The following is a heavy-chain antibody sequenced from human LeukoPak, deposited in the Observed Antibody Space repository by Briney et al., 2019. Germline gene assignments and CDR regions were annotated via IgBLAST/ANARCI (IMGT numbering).Heavy chain of an antibody. J-gene: IGHJ3*02. Sequence: SVKVSCKASGYTFTSYGISWVRQAPGQGLEWMGRIIPILGIANYAQKFQGRVTITADKSTSTAYMELSSLRSEDTAVYYCARGQGDGYLDFGIWGQGTMVTVSS. V-gene: IGHV1-69*04. D-gene: IGHD5-24*01. CDR3: ARGQGDGYLDFGI. CDR2: IIPILGIA. CDR1: GYTFTSYG.